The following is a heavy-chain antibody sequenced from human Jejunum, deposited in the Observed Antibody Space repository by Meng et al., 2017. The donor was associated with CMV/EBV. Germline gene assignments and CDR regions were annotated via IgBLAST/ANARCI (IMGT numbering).Heavy chain of an antibody. CDR2: VFHSGAT. J-gene: IGHJ4*02. Sequence: VSGFSITSGYYWDWSRQAPGKGLEWIGYVFHSGATYYNPSLTSRVTISVDTSRNQFALNVTSVTAADTAIYYCARSRSSTQYLDFWGQGVLVTVSS. CDR3: ARSRSSTQYLDF. V-gene: IGHV4-38-2*01. CDR1: GFSITSGYY. D-gene: IGHD6-13*01.